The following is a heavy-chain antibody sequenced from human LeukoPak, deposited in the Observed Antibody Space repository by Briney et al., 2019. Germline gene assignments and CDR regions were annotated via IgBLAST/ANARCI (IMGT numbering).Heavy chain of an antibody. V-gene: IGHV4-59*01. J-gene: IGHJ4*02. CDR2: IYYNGST. CDR3: ARKGGLFDY. D-gene: IGHD2-15*01. CDR1: GGSIRYYY. Sequence: SETLSLTCTVSGGSIRYYYWSWIRQSPGKGLEWIGYIYYNGSTNYNPSLKSRVAISVDMSKNQFSLKMSSVTAADTAVYYCARKGGLFDYWGQGRLVTVSS.